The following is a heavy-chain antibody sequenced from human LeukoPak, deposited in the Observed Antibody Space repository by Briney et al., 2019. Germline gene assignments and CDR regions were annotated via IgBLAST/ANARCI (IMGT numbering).Heavy chain of an antibody. CDR2: ISGGGVSI. Sequence: GGSLRLSCAASGFTFRSYAMTWVRQAPGKGLEWVSGISGGGVSIYYADSVKGRFTISGDNSKNTLYLQMNRLRADDTAVYYCAKSDRTGSPRSLDFWGQGTLVTVSS. V-gene: IGHV3-23*01. D-gene: IGHD1-26*01. J-gene: IGHJ4*02. CDR1: GFTFRSYA. CDR3: AKSDRTGSPRSLDF.